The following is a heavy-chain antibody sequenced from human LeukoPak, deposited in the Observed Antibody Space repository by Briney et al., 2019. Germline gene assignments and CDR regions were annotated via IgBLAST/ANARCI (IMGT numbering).Heavy chain of an antibody. CDR2: ISSSGSTI. CDR1: GFTFSNAW. V-gene: IGHV3-11*04. CDR3: AGGRGDYVWGSYRYGEFDY. J-gene: IGHJ4*02. D-gene: IGHD3-16*02. Sequence: GGSLRLSCAASGFTFSNAWMSWVRQAPGKGLEWVSYISSSGSTIYYADSVKGRFTISRDNAKNSLYLQMNSLRAEDTAVYYCAGGRGDYVWGSYRYGEFDYWGQGTLVTVSS.